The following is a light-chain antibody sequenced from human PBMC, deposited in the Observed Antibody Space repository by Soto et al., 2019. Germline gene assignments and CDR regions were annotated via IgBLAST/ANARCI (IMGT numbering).Light chain of an antibody. CDR1: QSVTSNY. CDR2: GAS. V-gene: IGKV3-20*01. Sequence: EIALTQSPGTLSLSPGERATLSCRASQSVTSNYLAWYQQKPGQAPRLLMFGASIRDTGIPDRFSGSGSGTDFNLNISRLEPEDFAVYYCQQYGRSPYTFGQGTKLEIK. CDR3: QQYGRSPYT. J-gene: IGKJ2*01.